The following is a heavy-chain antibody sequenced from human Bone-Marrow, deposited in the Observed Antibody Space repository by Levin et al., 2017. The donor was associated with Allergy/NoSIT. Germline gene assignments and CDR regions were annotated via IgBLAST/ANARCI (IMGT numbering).Heavy chain of an antibody. Sequence: GESLKISCKASGYIFTNYGIVWVRQAPGQGLEWLGWLNPYNGNTNYGNKLQGRVTMSTDTSTSTAYLELGSLRSDDTAVFYCARSISGDYLDYWGQGTLVTVSS. CDR3: ARSISGDYLDY. J-gene: IGHJ4*02. V-gene: IGHV1-18*01. CDR1: GYIFTNYG. D-gene: IGHD3-3*01. CDR2: LNPYNGNT.